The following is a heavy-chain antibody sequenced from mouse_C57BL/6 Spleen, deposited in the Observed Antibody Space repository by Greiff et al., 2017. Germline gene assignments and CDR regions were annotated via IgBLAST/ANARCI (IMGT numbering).Heavy chain of an antibody. CDR2: IYPGDGAT. D-gene: IGHD2-13*01. CDR3: ARDDSFAY. V-gene: IGHV1-80*01. Sequence: QVQLKESGAELVKPGASVKISCTASGYAFSSYWMNWVKQRPGKGLEWIGQIYPGDGATKYTGKFKGKATLTADKSSSTAYKQLSSLTSEDSAVYICARDDSFAYWGQGTLVTVSA. J-gene: IGHJ3*01. CDR1: GYAFSSYW.